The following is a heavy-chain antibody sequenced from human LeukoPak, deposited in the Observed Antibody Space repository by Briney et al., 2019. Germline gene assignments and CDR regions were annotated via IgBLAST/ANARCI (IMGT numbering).Heavy chain of an antibody. CDR2: ISDSGST. CDR1: GDSIINYY. V-gene: IGHV4-59*01. J-gene: IGHJ4*02. CDR3: ARQAYDDY. D-gene: IGHD3-22*01. Sequence: SETLSLTCTVSGDSIINYYWNWIRQPPGKGLEWIGYISDSGSTNYNPSLMSRVTISVDTSKNQFSLKLNSVTAADTAVYYCARQAYDDYWGQGTLATVSS.